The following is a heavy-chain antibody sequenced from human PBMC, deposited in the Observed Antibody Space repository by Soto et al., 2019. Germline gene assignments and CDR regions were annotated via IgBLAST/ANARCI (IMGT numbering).Heavy chain of an antibody. J-gene: IGHJ4*02. D-gene: IGHD2-15*01. CDR2: LNADGSSI. CDR3: ASQGFCSDGTCGGY. CDR1: GFTFSSYW. Sequence: PGGSLRLSCAASGFTFSSYWMHWVRQAPGKGLVWVSRLNADGSSIAYADSVKGRFTISRDNAKNTLDLQMNSLRAEDTAVYYCASQGFCSDGTCGGYWGQGTLVTVSS. V-gene: IGHV3-74*03.